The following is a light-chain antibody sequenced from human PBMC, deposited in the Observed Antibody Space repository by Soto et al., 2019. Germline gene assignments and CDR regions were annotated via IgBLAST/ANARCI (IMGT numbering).Light chain of an antibody. CDR3: GTWDSSLSAGV. CDR1: SSNIGSNT. Sequence: QSVLTQPPSASGTPGQRVTISCSGSSSNIGSNTVNWYQQLPGTAPKLLIYSNNQRPSGIPDRFSGSKSGTSATLGITGLQTGDEADYYCGTWDSSLSAGVFGGGTQLTVL. CDR2: SNN. V-gene: IGLV1-44*01. J-gene: IGLJ3*02.